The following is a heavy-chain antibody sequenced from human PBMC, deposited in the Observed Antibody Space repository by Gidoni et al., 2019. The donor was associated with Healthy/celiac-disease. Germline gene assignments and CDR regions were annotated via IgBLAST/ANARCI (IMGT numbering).Heavy chain of an antibody. V-gene: IGHV3-53*01. J-gene: IGHJ1*01. CDR1: GFPVRSTY. Sequence: EVQLVESGGGLIQPGGSLRLSCAASGFPVRSTYMSWVRQAPGKGLEWVSVIYSGGSTYYADSVKGRFTISRDNSKNTLYLQMNSLRAEDTAVYYCAKGEVCSGGSCYALGYFQHWGQGTLVTVSS. CDR3: AKGEVCSGGSCYALGYFQH. D-gene: IGHD2-15*01. CDR2: IYSGGST.